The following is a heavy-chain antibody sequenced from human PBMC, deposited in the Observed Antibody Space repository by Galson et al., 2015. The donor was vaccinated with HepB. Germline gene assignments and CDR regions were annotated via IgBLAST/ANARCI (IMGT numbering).Heavy chain of an antibody. Sequence: SVKVSCKVSGYTLTELSMHWVRQAPGKGLEWMGGFDPEDGETIYAQKFQGRVTMTEDTSTDTAYMELSSLRSEDTAVYYCATFPTPNYGDYVHYYFDYWGQGTLVTVSS. CDR1: GYTLTELS. J-gene: IGHJ4*02. CDR3: ATFPTPNYGDYVHYYFDY. D-gene: IGHD4-17*01. V-gene: IGHV1-24*01. CDR2: FDPEDGET.